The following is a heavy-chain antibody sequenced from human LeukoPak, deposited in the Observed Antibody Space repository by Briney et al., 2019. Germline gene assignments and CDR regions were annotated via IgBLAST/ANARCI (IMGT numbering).Heavy chain of an antibody. CDR1: GGSFSGYY. Sequence: PSETLSLTCAVYGGSFSGYYWSWIRQPPGKGLEWIGEINHSGSTNYNPSLKSRVTISVDTSKNQLSLKLSSVTAADTAVYYCARCRFGKQIDYWGQGTLVTVSS. CDR2: INHSGST. V-gene: IGHV4-34*01. D-gene: IGHD3-10*01. CDR3: ARCRFGKQIDY. J-gene: IGHJ4*02.